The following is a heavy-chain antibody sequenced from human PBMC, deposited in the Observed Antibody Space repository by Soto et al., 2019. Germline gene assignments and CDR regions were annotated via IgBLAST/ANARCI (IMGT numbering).Heavy chain of an antibody. CDR3: AIPAYDILTGYPWYFDY. D-gene: IGHD3-9*01. CDR2: INPRGGST. J-gene: IGHJ4*02. CDR1: GYTFTSYY. V-gene: IGHV1-46*01. Sequence: ASVKVSCKASGYTFTSYYMHWVRQAPGQGLEWMGIINPRGGSTSYAQKFQGRVTMTRDTSTSTVYMELVSLRSEDTAVYYCAIPAYDILTGYPWYFDYWGQGTRVTAPQ.